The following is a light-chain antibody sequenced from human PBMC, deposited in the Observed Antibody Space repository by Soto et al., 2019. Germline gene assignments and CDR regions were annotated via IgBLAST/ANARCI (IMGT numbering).Light chain of an antibody. Sequence: DIQMTQSPSSLSASVGDRVTITCQASHDISNSLNWYQQKPGKAPKLLIYDASSLETGVPSSFSGSGSGTDFTFTISSLQPEDIATYYSQQYDHHPRVTFGQGTKLDIK. V-gene: IGKV1-33*01. J-gene: IGKJ2*01. CDR1: HDISNS. CDR2: DAS. CDR3: QQYDHHPRVT.